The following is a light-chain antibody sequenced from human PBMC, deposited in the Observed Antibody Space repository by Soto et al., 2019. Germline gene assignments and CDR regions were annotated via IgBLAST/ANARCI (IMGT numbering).Light chain of an antibody. Sequence: EIVMTQSPATLSVSPGETATLSCRASQSVSNNVAWYQQKPGQAPRLLILGASTRATGIPARFSGSGSGTEFTLTISSLQSEDFAVYYCQQYNNWPLTFGQGTKVDIK. CDR3: QQYNNWPLT. CDR1: QSVSNN. V-gene: IGKV3-15*01. CDR2: GAS. J-gene: IGKJ1*01.